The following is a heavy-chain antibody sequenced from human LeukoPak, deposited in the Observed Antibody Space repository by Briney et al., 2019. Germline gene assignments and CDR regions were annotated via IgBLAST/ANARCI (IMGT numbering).Heavy chain of an antibody. D-gene: IGHD1-26*01. CDR3: ATESGTYSGTCFDY. CDR1: GFTFSNYN. CDR2: ISSSSNTI. Sequence: GGSLRLSCATSGFTFSNYNMNWVRQAPGKGLEWVSYISSSSNTIYYADSVKGRFTISRDNAKNSLYLQMNSLRAEDTAVYYCATESGTYSGTCFDYWGQGNLVTVSS. V-gene: IGHV3-48*01. J-gene: IGHJ4*02.